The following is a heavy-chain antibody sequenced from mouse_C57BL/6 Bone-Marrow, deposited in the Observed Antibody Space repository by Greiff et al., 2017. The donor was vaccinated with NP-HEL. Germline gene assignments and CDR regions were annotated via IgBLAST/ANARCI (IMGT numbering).Heavy chain of an antibody. V-gene: IGHV1-9*01. CDR1: GYTFTGYW. CDR3: ASPLWLRRRGNYFDY. D-gene: IGHD2-2*01. Sequence: VQLQQSGAELMKPGASVKLSCKATGYTFTGYWIEWVKQRPGHGLEWIGEILPGSGSTNYNEKFKGKATFTADTSSNTAYMQLSSLTTEDSAIYYCASPLWLRRRGNYFDYWGQGTTLTVSS. J-gene: IGHJ2*01. CDR2: ILPGSGST.